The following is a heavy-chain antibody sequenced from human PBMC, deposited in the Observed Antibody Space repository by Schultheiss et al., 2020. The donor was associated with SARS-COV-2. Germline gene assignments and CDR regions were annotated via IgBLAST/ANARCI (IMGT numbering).Heavy chain of an antibody. J-gene: IGHJ5*02. CDR1: GFTFSSYA. CDR3: ARDRVRYCSGGSCLNWFDP. Sequence: GESLKISCAASGFTFSSYAMSWVRQAPGKGLEWVSAISGSGGSTYYADSVKGRFTISRDNSKNTLYLQMNSLRAEDTAVHYCARDRVRYCSGGSCLNWFDPWGQGTLVTVSS. CDR2: ISGSGGST. V-gene: IGHV3-23*01. D-gene: IGHD2-15*01.